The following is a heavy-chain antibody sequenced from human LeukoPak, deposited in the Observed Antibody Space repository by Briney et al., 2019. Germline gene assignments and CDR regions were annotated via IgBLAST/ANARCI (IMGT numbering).Heavy chain of an antibody. Sequence: SETLSLTCTVSSGSINSYYWGWVRQPAGRGLEWIGRIYTTGNTHYNPSLKSRLTMSIDTSRRQFSLNLTSVTAADTAVYYCARHGYTASHYFLDYWSQGILVTVSS. CDR3: ARHGYTASHYFLDY. D-gene: IGHD3-16*01. J-gene: IGHJ4*02. V-gene: IGHV4-4*07. CDR2: IYTTGNT. CDR1: SGSINSYY.